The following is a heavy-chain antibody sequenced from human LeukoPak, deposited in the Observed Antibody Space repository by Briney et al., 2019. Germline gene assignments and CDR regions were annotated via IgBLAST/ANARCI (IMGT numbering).Heavy chain of an antibody. J-gene: IGHJ4*02. D-gene: IGHD3-10*01. Sequence: ASETLSLTCAVSGSSISNNALWGWIRQPPGKGLEWIGYIYHSGSTYYNPSLKSRVTMSADTSKNQFSLKLTSVTAVDMAVYYCARMVSGSGTYYFDSWGQGTLVTVSS. CDR2: IYHSGST. V-gene: IGHV4-28*01. CDR3: ARMVSGSGTYYFDS. CDR1: GSSISNNAL.